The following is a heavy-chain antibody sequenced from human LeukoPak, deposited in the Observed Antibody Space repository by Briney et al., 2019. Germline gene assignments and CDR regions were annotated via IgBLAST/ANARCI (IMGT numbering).Heavy chain of an antibody. J-gene: IGHJ4*02. D-gene: IGHD6-19*01. CDR1: GFTFSSYA. Sequence: GRSLRLSCAASGFTFSSYAMHWVRQAPGKGLEWVAVISYDGSNKYYADSVQGRFTISRDNSKNTLYLQMNSLRAEDTAVYYCAKVRYSSGWPEFDYWGQGTLVTVSS. CDR2: ISYDGSNK. CDR3: AKVRYSSGWPEFDY. V-gene: IGHV3-30-3*01.